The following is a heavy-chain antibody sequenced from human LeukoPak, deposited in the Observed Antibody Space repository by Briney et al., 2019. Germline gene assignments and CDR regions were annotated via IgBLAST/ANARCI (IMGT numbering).Heavy chain of an antibody. CDR1: GASISTNTDY. CDR3: ARHKEYGGNPTFDY. CDR2: MHYSGNT. V-gene: IGHV4-39*01. J-gene: IGHJ4*02. D-gene: IGHD4/OR15-4a*01. Sequence: KASETLSLTCTVSGASISTNTDYWGCIRQPPGRGLEWIGSMHYSGNTYHNASLRSRVTISLDTSENQFSLKVNSVTAADTAVYYCARHKEYGGNPTFDYWGQGILITVSS.